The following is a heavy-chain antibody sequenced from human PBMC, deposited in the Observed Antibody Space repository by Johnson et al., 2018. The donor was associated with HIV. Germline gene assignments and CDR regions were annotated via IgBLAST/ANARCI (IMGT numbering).Heavy chain of an antibody. D-gene: IGHD3-22*01. CDR1: GFTVSSNY. Sequence: VQLVESGGGLIQPGGSLRLSCAASGFTVSSNYMSWVRQAPGKGLEWVSGISWNSGSIGYADSVKGRFTISRDNAKNSLYLQMNSLRAEDTALYYCAKEASYYYDSGGALDIWGQGTMVTVSS. J-gene: IGHJ3*02. CDR3: AKEASYYYDSGGALDI. V-gene: IGHV3-9*01. CDR2: ISWNSGSI.